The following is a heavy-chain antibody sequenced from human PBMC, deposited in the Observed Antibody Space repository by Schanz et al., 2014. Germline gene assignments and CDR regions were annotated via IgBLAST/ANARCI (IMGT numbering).Heavy chain of an antibody. Sequence: EQVLESGGGFVQPGGSLRLSCATSGFTFTTFAMTWVRQAPGKGLEWVSGISGRGDGSNYGDSVRGRFTISRDNSRNTVYLQMDNVGVADTATYYCVKTDAGWRFDYWGQGTLVIVSS. CDR3: VKTDAGWRFDY. CDR1: GFTFTTFA. D-gene: IGHD6-19*01. J-gene: IGHJ4*02. V-gene: IGHV3-23*01. CDR2: ISGRGDGS.